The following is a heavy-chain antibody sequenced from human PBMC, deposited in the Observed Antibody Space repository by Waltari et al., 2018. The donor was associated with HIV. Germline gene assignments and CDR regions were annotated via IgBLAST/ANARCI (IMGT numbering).Heavy chain of an antibody. J-gene: IGHJ6*02. CDR2: INHSGST. CDR3: ARAAYGDYLEKYYYYYYGMDV. D-gene: IGHD4-17*01. CDR1: GGSFSGYY. V-gene: IGHV4-34*01. Sequence: QVQLQQWGAGLLKPSETLSLTCAVYGGSFSGYYWSWIRQHPGKGLAWIGEINHSGSTNYNPSLKSRVTISVDTSKNQFSLKLSSVTAADTAVYYCARAAYGDYLEKYYYYYYGMDVWGQGTTVTVSS.